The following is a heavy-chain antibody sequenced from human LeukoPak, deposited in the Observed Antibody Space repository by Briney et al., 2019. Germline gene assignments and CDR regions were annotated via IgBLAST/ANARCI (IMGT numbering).Heavy chain of an antibody. CDR3: ARSRSRTYNWNRREPKPPSEYYFDY. CDR2: ISGSGGST. Sequence: GGSLRLSCAASGFTFSSYAMSWVRQAPGKGLEWVSAISGSGGSTYYADSVKGRFTISRDNSKNSLYLQMNSLRAEDTAVYYCARSRSRTYNWNRREPKPPSEYYFDYWGQGTLVTVSS. J-gene: IGHJ4*02. CDR1: GFTFSSYA. V-gene: IGHV3-23*01. D-gene: IGHD1-20*01.